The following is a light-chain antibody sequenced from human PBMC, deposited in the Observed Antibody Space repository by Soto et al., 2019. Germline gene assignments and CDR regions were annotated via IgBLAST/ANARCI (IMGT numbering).Light chain of an antibody. CDR1: QSISNY. V-gene: IGKV1-5*03. CDR2: KAS. CDR3: QQYDTYPLA. J-gene: IGKJ4*01. Sequence: DIQMTQSPSTLSASVGDRVTITCRASQSISNYLAWYQQKSGKAPKYLIYKASNLQSGVPSRFSGSGSGTEFTLTISSLQPDDFATYYCQQYDTYPLAFGGGTRVDIK.